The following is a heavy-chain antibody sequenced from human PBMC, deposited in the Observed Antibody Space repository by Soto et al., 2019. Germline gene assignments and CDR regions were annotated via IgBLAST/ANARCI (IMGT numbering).Heavy chain of an antibody. D-gene: IGHD5-18*01. V-gene: IGHV1-69*01. CDR1: GGTFSSYA. CDR2: SIPILGTA. CDR3: ARGRIRPPSTAMDRYYYYGMDV. Sequence: QVQLVQSGAEVKKPGSSVKVSCKASGGTFSSYAISWVRQAPGQGLEWMGGSIPILGTANYAQKFQGRVTITADESTSTAYMELSSLRSEDTAVYYCARGRIRPPSTAMDRYYYYGMDVWGQGTTVTVSS. J-gene: IGHJ6*02.